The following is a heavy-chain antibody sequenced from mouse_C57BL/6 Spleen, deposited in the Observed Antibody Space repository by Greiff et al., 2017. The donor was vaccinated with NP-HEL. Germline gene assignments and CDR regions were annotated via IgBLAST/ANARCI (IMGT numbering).Heavy chain of an antibody. CDR2: ISSGGSYT. Sequence: EVKLVESGGDLVKPGGSLKLSCAASGFTFSSYGMSWVRQTPDKRLEWVATISSGGSYTYYPDSVKGRFTISRDNAKNTLYLQMSSLKSEDTAMYYCARQLRLLYYAMDYWGQGTSVTVSS. V-gene: IGHV5-6*01. CDR3: ARQLRLLYYAMDY. CDR1: GFTFSSYG. J-gene: IGHJ4*01. D-gene: IGHD3-2*02.